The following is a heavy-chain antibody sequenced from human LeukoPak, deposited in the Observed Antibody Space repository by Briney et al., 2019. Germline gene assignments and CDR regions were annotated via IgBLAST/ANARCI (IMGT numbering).Heavy chain of an antibody. CDR3: ARVFGVSGYDSEDAFDI. CDR2: IKQDGSEK. D-gene: IGHD5-12*01. J-gene: IGHJ3*02. Sequence: GGSLRLSCAASGLTFSSYWMSWVRQAPGKGLGWEANIKQDGSEKYYVDSVKGRFTISRDNAKNSLYLQMNSLRAEDTAVYYCARVFGVSGYDSEDAFDIWGQGTMVTVSS. V-gene: IGHV3-7*01. CDR1: GLTFSSYW.